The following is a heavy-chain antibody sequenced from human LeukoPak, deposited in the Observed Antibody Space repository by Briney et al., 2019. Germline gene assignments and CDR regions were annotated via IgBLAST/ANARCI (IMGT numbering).Heavy chain of an antibody. CDR2: IYPGDSDT. J-gene: IGHJ6*02. Sequence: GESLKISCQGSGYSFTSYWIGWVRQMPGKGLEWMGIIYPGDSDTRYSPSFQGQVTISADKSISTAYLQWSSLKASDTAMYYCARLGDGSTAGSDSTHYYYGMDVWGQGTTVTVSS. CDR1: GYSFTSYW. CDR3: ARLGDGSTAGSDSTHYYYGMDV. V-gene: IGHV5-51*01. D-gene: IGHD5-24*01.